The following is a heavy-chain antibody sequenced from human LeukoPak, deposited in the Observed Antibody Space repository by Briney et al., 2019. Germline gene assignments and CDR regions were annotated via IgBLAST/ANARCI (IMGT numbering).Heavy chain of an antibody. J-gene: IGHJ6*03. D-gene: IGHD3-22*01. V-gene: IGHV4-4*07. CDR2: IYITGST. CDR3: ATLKYYDGTGYSPGYYMDV. CDR1: CGFIINYY. Sequence: SETLSLTCTVSCGFIINYYWSWIRQSAGTGLEWVGRIYITGSTNYNPSLQSRLSMSVDTSKNQFSLRLTSVSAAGTALCYCATLKYYDGTGYSPGYYMDVWGKGITVTVSS.